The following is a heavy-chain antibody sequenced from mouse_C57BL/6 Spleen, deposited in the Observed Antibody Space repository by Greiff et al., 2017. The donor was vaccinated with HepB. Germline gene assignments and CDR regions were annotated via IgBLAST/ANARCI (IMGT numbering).Heavy chain of an antibody. CDR1: GYTFTSYG. Sequence: QVQLKESGAELARPGASVKLSCKASGYTFTSYGISWVKQRTGQGLEWIGEIYPRSGNTYYNEKFKGKATLTADKSSSTAYMELRSLTSEDSAVYFCARPLYGSSSYYFDYWGQGTTLTVSS. D-gene: IGHD1-1*01. CDR3: ARPLYGSSSYYFDY. CDR2: IYPRSGNT. J-gene: IGHJ2*01. V-gene: IGHV1-81*01.